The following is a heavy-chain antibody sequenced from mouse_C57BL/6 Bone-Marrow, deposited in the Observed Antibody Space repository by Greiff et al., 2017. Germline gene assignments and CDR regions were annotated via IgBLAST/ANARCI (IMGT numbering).Heavy chain of an antibody. Sequence: QVQLKASGPELVKPGASVKISCKASGYAFSSSWMNWVKQRPGKGLEWIGRIYPGDGDTNYNGKFKGKATLTADKSSSTAYMQLSSLTSEDSAVYFCARRRGFAYWGQGTLVTVSA. CDR2: IYPGDGDT. CDR3: ARRRGFAY. CDR1: GYAFSSSW. V-gene: IGHV1-82*01. J-gene: IGHJ3*01.